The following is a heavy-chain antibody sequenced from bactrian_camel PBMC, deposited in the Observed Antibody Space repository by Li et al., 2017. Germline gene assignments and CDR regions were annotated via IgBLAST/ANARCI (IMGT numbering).Heavy chain of an antibody. CDR2: IHTGDGSV. CDR3: AALY. Sequence: QVQLVESGGGSVQAGGSLRLSCVVSGSAFSNDWMLWVRQAPGKGLEWVSSIHTGDGSVGSTDSVKGRFTISRDNTKNMTYLQMNSLKSEDTALYYCAALYWGQGTQVTVS. V-gene: IGHV3S1*01. J-gene: IGHJ4*01. CDR1: GSAFSNDW.